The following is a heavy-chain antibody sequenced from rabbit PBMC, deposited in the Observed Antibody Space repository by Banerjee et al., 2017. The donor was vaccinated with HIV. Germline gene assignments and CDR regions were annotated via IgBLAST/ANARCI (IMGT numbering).Heavy chain of an antibody. J-gene: IGHJ4*01. Sequence: QEQLVESGGGLVKPEGSLTLTCKASGLDFSSSYWICWVRQAPGKGPEWIACINSGDGGTWYASWAKGRFTISKTSSTTVTLQMTSLTAADTATYFCARNYFTYGYAVYPYALNLWGPGTLVT. D-gene: IGHD6-1*01. CDR3: ARNYFTYGYAVYPYALNL. CDR2: INSGDGGT. V-gene: IGHV1S45*01. CDR1: GLDFSSSYW.